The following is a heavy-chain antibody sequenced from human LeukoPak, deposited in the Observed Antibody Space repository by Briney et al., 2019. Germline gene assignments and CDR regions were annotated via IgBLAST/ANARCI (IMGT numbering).Heavy chain of an antibody. CDR3: ARAPGAFDV. V-gene: IGHV4-31*03. CDR2: IYYTGGT. CDR1: GGSISSGGYY. J-gene: IGHJ3*01. Sequence: SQTLSLTCTVSGGSISSGGYYWSWIRQHPGKGLEWIGYIYYTGGTHYNPSLKSRLTISVDTSENHFSLKLSSVTAADTAIYFCARAPGAFDVWGQGTMVTVSS.